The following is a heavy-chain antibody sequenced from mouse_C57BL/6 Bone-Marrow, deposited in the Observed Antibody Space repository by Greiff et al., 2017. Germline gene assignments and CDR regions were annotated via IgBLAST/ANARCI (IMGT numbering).Heavy chain of an antibody. D-gene: IGHD2-3*01. CDR2: IYPRSGNT. J-gene: IGHJ4*01. CDR3: ARELEDGYLYAMNY. Sequence: QVQLKESGAELARPGASVKLSCKASGYTFTSYGISWVKQRTGQGLEWIGEIYPRSGNTYYNEKFKGKATLTADKSSSTAYMELRSLTSEDSAVYFCARELEDGYLYAMNYGGKGTSVTVSS. V-gene: IGHV1-81*01. CDR1: GYTFTSYG.